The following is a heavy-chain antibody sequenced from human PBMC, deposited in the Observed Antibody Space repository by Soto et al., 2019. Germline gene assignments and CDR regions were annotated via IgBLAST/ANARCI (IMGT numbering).Heavy chain of an antibody. J-gene: IGHJ5*02. CDR1: GGSISSSSYY. Sequence: SETLSLTCTVSGGSISSSSYYWGWIRQPPGKGLEWIGSIYYSGSTYYNPSLKSRVTISVDTSKNQFSLKLSSVTAADTAVYYCARGSGIAAYNWFDPWGQGTLVTVSS. D-gene: IGHD6-13*01. CDR3: ARGSGIAAYNWFDP. V-gene: IGHV4-39*01. CDR2: IYYSGST.